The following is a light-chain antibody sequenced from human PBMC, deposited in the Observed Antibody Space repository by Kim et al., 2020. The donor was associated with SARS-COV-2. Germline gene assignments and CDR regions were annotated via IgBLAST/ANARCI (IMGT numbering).Light chain of an antibody. CDR1: QDIASY. V-gene: IGKV1-8*01. CDR3: QQYYSYPRT. CDR2: AAS. J-gene: IGKJ1*01. Sequence: ASTGDRVTFICRASQDIASYLAWYQQKPGKAPNLLIYAASTLHTGVPSRFSGSGSGTDFTLTITSLQSEDFATYYCQQYYSYPRTFGQGTKVDIK.